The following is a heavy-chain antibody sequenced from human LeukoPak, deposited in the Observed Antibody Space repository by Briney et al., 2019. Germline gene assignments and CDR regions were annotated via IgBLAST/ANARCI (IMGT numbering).Heavy chain of an antibody. D-gene: IGHD5-18*01. CDR3: ARDSPYDY. CDR2: IFGGGST. Sequence: GGSLRLSCAASGFTVSNNYMSWVRQAPGKGLEWVSVIFGGGSTYHADSVKGRFTISRDNSKNTLYLQMNSLRTEDTAVYYCARDSPYDYWGQGTLVSVSS. J-gene: IGHJ4*02. V-gene: IGHV3-66*02. CDR1: GFTVSNNY.